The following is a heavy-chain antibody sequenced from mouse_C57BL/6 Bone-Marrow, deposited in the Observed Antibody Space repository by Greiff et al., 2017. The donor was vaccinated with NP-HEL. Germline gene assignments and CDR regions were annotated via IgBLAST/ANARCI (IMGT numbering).Heavy chain of an antibody. CDR3: VREEDYYGSSYQAMDY. Sequence: EVQLVESGGGLVQPKGSLKLSCAASGFTFNTYAMHWVRQAPGKGLEWVARIRSKSSNYATYYADSVKDRFTISRDDSQSMLYLQMNNLKTEDTAMYYCVREEDYYGSSYQAMDYWGQGTSVTVSS. CDR1: GFTFNTYA. D-gene: IGHD1-1*01. CDR2: IRSKSSNYAT. J-gene: IGHJ4*01. V-gene: IGHV10-3*01.